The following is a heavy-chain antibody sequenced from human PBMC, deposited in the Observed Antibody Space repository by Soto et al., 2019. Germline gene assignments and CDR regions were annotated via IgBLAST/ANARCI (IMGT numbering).Heavy chain of an antibody. V-gene: IGHV3-23*01. Sequence: WSLRLSCAASGFTFSTYAMSWVRQAPGKGLVWVSAISGSGGSTFYADSVKGRFTISRDNYMNTLYLQMNSLRTEDTAVYYCAHPRGFGVFDAYDIWGPGTMVTVSS. J-gene: IGHJ3*02. CDR3: AHPRGFGVFDAYDI. D-gene: IGHD3-10*01. CDR2: ISGSGGST. CDR1: GFTFSTYA.